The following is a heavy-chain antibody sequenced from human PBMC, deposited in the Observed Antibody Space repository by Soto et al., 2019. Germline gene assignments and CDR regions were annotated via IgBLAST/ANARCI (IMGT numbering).Heavy chain of an antibody. Sequence: QVQLVQSGAEVKKPGSSVKVSCKASGGTFSSYAISWVRQAPGQWLEWMGGIIPIFGTTNYAQKFQGRVTITADESTSTAYMGLSSLTSEDTAVYYCARGGTGVYHYYGMDVWGQGTTVTVSS. D-gene: IGHD1-26*01. V-gene: IGHV1-69*01. CDR3: ARGGTGVYHYYGMDV. CDR1: GGTFSSYA. J-gene: IGHJ6*02. CDR2: IIPIFGTT.